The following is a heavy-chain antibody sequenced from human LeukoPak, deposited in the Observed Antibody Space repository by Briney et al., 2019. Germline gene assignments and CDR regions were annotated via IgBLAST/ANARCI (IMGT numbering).Heavy chain of an antibody. CDR3: VREDWIQLGGDYYYGMDV. CDR1: RFTFSSYS. D-gene: IGHD5-18*01. CDR2: ISGSSSTK. J-gene: IGHJ6*02. V-gene: IGHV3-48*04. Sequence: GGSLRLSCAASRFTFSSYSMNWVRQAPGKGLEWLSFISGSSSTKFYADSVKGRFTISRDNAKNSLYLQMNSLRAEDTAVYYCVREDWIQLGGDYYYGMDVWGQGTTVTVSS.